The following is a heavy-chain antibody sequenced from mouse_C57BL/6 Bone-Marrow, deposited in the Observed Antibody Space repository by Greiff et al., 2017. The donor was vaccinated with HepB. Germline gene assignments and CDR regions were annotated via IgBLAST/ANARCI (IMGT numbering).Heavy chain of an antibody. CDR2: INPNNGGT. Sequence: EVQLQQSGPELVKPGASVKIPCKASGYTFTDYNMDWVKQSHGKSLEWIGDINPNNGGTNYNQKFKGKATLTVDKSYSTAYMELRSLSSEDTAVYYCARSGSDIYYYGSSPAWFAYWGQGTLVTVSA. V-gene: IGHV1-18*01. CDR1: GYTFTDYN. D-gene: IGHD1-1*01. J-gene: IGHJ3*01. CDR3: ARSGSDIYYYGSSPAWFAY.